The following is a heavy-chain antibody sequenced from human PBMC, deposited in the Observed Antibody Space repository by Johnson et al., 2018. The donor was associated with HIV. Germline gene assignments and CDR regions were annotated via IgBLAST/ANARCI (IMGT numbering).Heavy chain of an antibody. J-gene: IGHJ3*02. CDR3: ATRATRRAFDI. V-gene: IGHV3-66*01. Sequence: VQVVESGGGLVQPGGSLRLSCAASGFTVTSNYMSWVRQAPGKGLEWVSVIYSGGSTYYADSVKGRFTISRDNSENTLYLQMNSLRAEDTAVYYCATRATRRAFDIWGRGTMVTVSS. CDR1: GFTVTSNY. CDR2: IYSGGST.